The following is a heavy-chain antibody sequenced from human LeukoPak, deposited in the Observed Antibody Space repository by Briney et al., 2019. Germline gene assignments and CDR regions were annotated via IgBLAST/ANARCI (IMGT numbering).Heavy chain of an antibody. CDR3: ARDRGVDYCSGGSCSHYYYYMDV. J-gene: IGHJ6*03. CDR1: GYTFTSYD. D-gene: IGHD2-15*01. V-gene: IGHV1-2*02. CDR2: INPNSGGT. Sequence: ASVKVSCKASGYTFTSYDIYWVRQATGQGLEWMGWINPNSGGTNYAQKFQGRVTMTRDTSISTAYMELSRLRSDDTAVYYCARDRGVDYCSGGSCSHYYYYMDVWGKGTTVTISS.